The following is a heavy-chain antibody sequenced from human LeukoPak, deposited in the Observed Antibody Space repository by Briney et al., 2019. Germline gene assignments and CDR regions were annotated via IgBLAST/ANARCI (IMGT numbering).Heavy chain of an antibody. D-gene: IGHD2-2*03. J-gene: IGHJ4*02. CDR1: GYSFPTYW. CDR3: ARPPSRGYSSSFEY. Sequence: GESLKISCKGSGYSFPTYWIAWVRQMPGKGLEWMGIIYPDESNIRYSPSFQGQVTISADKSISTAYLQWSSLKATDTAMYYCARPPSRGYSSSFEYWGQGTLVTVSS. V-gene: IGHV5-51*01. CDR2: IYPDESNI.